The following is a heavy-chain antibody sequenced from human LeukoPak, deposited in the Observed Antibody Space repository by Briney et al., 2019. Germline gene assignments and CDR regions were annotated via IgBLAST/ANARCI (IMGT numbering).Heavy chain of an antibody. Sequence: SETLSLTCAVYGGSFSGYYWSWIRQPPGKGLEWIGEINHSGSTNYNPSLKSRVTISVDTSKNQFSLKLSSVTAADTAVYYCARRHYDILTGYWTDYWGQGTLVTVSS. V-gene: IGHV4-34*01. D-gene: IGHD3-9*01. CDR3: ARRHYDILTGYWTDY. J-gene: IGHJ4*02. CDR2: INHSGST. CDR1: GGSFSGYY.